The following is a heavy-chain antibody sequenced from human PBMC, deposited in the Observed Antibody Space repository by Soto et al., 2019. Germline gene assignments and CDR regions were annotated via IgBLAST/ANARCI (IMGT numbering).Heavy chain of an antibody. J-gene: IGHJ4*02. CDR2: ISGSGGST. CDR1: GFTFSSYA. CDR3: AKGAFTYSSGWYYFDY. Sequence: GGSLRLSCAASGFTFSSYAMSWVRQAPGKGLEWVSAISGSGGSTYYADSVKGRFTISRDNSKNTLYLQMNSLRAEDTAVYYCAKGAFTYSSGWYYFDYWGQGTLVTVSS. D-gene: IGHD6-19*01. V-gene: IGHV3-23*01.